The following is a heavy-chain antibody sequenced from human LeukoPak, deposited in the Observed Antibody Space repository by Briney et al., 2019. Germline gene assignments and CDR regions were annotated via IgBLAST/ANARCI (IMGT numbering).Heavy chain of an antibody. D-gene: IGHD6-19*01. CDR3: AKRLTYSSGWQPNFDY. CDR1: GFSFSSYV. Sequence: GGSLRLPCAASGFSFSSYVMNWVRQAPGKGLEWVSAISGSGGSTYYADSVKGRFTISRDNSKNTLYLQMNSLRAEDTAVYYCAKRLTYSSGWQPNFDYWGQGTLVTVSS. CDR2: ISGSGGST. V-gene: IGHV3-23*01. J-gene: IGHJ4*02.